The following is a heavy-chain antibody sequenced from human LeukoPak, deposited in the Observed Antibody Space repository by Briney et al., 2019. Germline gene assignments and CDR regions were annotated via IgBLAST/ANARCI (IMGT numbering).Heavy chain of an antibody. CDR2: INHSGST. CDR3: ARVKDH. V-gene: IGHV4-34*01. Sequence: PSETLSLTCAVYGGSFRGYYWSWIRQPPGKGLEWIGEINHSGSTNYNPSLKSRVTVSVDTSKNQFSLKLSSVTAADTAVYYCARVKDHWGQGTLVTVSS. J-gene: IGHJ4*02. CDR1: GGSFRGYY. D-gene: IGHD2-15*01.